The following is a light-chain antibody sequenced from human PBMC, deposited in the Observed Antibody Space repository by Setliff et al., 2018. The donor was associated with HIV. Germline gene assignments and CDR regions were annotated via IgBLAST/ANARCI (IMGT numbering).Light chain of an antibody. CDR1: SSDVGGYKY. V-gene: IGLV2-14*03. J-gene: IGLJ1*01. Sequence: LTQPASVSGSPGQSITISCTGTSSDVGGYKYVSWYQQHPGKAPKLIIYDVNNRPSGVSNRISGSKSGNTASLTISGLQAEDEADYYCSSYTSSTPLYVFGTGTKSPS. CDR2: DVN. CDR3: SSYTSSTPLYV.